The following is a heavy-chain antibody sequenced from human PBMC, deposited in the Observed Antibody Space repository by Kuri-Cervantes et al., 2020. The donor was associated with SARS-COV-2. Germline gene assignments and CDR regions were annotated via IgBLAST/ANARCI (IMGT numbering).Heavy chain of an antibody. D-gene: IGHD6-6*01. Sequence: SGPTLVKPTQTLTLTCTFSGFSLSTSGVGVGWIRQPPGKALEWLALIYWNDDKRYSPSLKSRLTITKDTSKNQVVLTMTNMDPVDTATYYCASIAARRVSYYYYGMDVWSQGTTVTVSS. CDR1: GFSLSTSGVG. CDR2: IYWNDDK. CDR3: ASIAARRVSYYYYGMDV. J-gene: IGHJ6*02. V-gene: IGHV2-5*01.